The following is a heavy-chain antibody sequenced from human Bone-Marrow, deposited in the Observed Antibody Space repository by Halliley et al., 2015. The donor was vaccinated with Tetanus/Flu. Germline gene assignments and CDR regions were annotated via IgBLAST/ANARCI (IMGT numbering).Heavy chain of an antibody. Sequence: IPVYDTADYAQQFQGRVTFTADKSTSTAYMELSSLTSDDTAVYYCARRSTRGDMEAPMVHWYFDPWGRGTLVTVSS. CDR3: ARRSTRGDMEAPMVHWYFDP. D-gene: IGHD3-10*01. V-gene: IGHV1-69*06. CDR2: IPVYDTA. J-gene: IGHJ2*01.